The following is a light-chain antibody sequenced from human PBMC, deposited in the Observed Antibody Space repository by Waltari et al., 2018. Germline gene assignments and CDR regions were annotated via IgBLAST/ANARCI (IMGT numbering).Light chain of an antibody. CDR3: QQRSNWP. CDR2: DAS. V-gene: IGKV3-11*01. Sequence: EIVLTQSPAPLSLSPGERATPSCRASQSVSSYLAWYQQKPGQAPRLLIYDASNRATGIPARFSGSGSGTDFTLTISSLEPEDFAVYYCQQRSNWPFGGGTKVEIK. CDR1: QSVSSY. J-gene: IGKJ4*01.